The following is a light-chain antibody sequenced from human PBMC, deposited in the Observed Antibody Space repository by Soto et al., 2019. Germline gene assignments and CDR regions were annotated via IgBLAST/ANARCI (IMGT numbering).Light chain of an antibody. CDR3: NSYTSSSVV. CDR1: SSDVGGYNY. Sequence: QSALTQPASVSGSPGQSITISCTGTSSDVGGYNYVSWYQQHPGKAPKLMIYDVTNRPSGVSDRFSGSKSGNTASLTIFGLQAEDEADYYCNSYTSSSVVSGGGTKLTVL. V-gene: IGLV2-14*01. CDR2: DVT. J-gene: IGLJ2*01.